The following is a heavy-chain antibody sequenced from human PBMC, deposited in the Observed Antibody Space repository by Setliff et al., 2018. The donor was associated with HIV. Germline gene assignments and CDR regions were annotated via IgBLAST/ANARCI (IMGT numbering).Heavy chain of an antibody. CDR3: ARDRYGDSYFDY. D-gene: IGHD4-17*01. V-gene: IGHV3-66*02. Sequence: PGGSLRLSCAASGFTVSGSYMSWVRQAPGKGLEWVSTIYSDGSTYHADSVKGRFTLSRDNSKNTLYLQMNSLRAEDTAVYYCARDRYGDSYFDYWGQGTLVTVSS. CDR1: GFTVSGSY. CDR2: IYSDGST. J-gene: IGHJ4*02.